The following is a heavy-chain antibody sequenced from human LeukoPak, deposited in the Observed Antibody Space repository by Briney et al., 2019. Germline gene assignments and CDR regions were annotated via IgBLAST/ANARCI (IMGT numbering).Heavy chain of an antibody. D-gene: IGHD2-15*01. V-gene: IGHV3-21*01. CDR2: ISSTSSYI. Sequence: PGGSLRLSCAASGFTFSTYSMDWVRQAPGMGLEWVASISSTSSYIYYADSVKGRFTISRDNAKNSLDLQMNSLRAEDTAVYYCARDLPSRVVVVAATPNYFDYWGQGTLVTVSS. CDR3: ARDLPSRVVVVAATPNYFDY. J-gene: IGHJ4*02. CDR1: GFTFSTYS.